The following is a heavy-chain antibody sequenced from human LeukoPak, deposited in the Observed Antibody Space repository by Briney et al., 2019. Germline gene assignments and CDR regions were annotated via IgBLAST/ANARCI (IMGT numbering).Heavy chain of an antibody. CDR3: ARSGGRDGYNFGY. CDR2: FYYSGST. V-gene: IGHV4-59*08. Sequence: SETLSLTCTVSGGSITSHYWSWIRQPPGKGLERIGYFYYSGSTNYNPSLESRVTIPVDTSRAHFYLKLSSVTAADTAVYYCARSGGRDGYNFGYWGPGTLVTVSS. J-gene: IGHJ4*02. D-gene: IGHD5-24*01. CDR1: GGSITSHY.